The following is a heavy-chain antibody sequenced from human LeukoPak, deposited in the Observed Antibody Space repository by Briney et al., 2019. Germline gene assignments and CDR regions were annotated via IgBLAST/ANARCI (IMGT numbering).Heavy chain of an antibody. J-gene: IGHJ3*01. CDR1: GFSVSDYA. CDR3: ARRLSLPFDAFAV. V-gene: IGHV3-23*01. CDR2: MSDIGPNT. D-gene: IGHD2-21*02. Sequence: PGGSLRLSCAASGFSVSDYAMTWMRQSPGKGLEWVSSMSDIGPNTYYADSVKGRFTISRDTSKNTLFLQMNSLRAEDTALYYCARRLSLPFDAFAVWGPGTVVTVSS.